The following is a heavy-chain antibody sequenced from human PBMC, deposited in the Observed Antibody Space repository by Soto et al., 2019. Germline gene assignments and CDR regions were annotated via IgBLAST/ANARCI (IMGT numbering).Heavy chain of an antibody. CDR3: AKEWDCSGGSCYENY. J-gene: IGHJ4*02. CDR2: ISGSGGST. D-gene: IGHD2-15*01. Sequence: EVQLLESGGGLVQPGGSLRLSCAASGFAFSSYAMSWVRQAPGKGLEWVSAISGSGGSTYYADPVKGRFTISRDNSKNTLYLQMNSLRAEDTAVYYSAKEWDCSGGSCYENYWGQGTLVTVSS. V-gene: IGHV3-23*01. CDR1: GFAFSSYA.